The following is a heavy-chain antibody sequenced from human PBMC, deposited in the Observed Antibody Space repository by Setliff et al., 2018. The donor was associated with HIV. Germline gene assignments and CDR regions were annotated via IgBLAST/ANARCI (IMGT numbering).Heavy chain of an antibody. CDR2: IFTSGST. CDR3: AREVYSSSSGGGAFDI. J-gene: IGHJ3*02. V-gene: IGHV4-61*09. D-gene: IGHD6-6*01. CDR1: GDSINSGSYY. Sequence: SETLSLTCTVSGDSINSGSYYWSWIRQPAGEGLEWIGHIFTSGSTTYNPSLKSRVSISLDTSKNQFSLKLSSVTAADTAVYYCAREVYSSSSGGGAFDIWGQGTMVTVSS.